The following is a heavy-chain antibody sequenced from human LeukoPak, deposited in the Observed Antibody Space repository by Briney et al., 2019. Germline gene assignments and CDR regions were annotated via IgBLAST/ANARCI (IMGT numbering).Heavy chain of an antibody. CDR2: ISGSGGNT. D-gene: IGHD2-15*01. CDR1: GFTFSSYA. CDR3: AKLPIVVVVAATWWFDP. V-gene: IGHV3-23*01. Sequence: GGSLRLSCAASGFTFSSYAMSWVRQAPGKGLEWVSGISGSGGNTYYADSVKGRFTISRDNSKNTLYLQMNSLRAEDAAVYYCAKLPIVVVVAATWWFDPWGQRTLVTVSS. J-gene: IGHJ5*02.